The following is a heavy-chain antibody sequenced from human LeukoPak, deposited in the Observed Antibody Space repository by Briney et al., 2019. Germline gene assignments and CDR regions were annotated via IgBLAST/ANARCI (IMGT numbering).Heavy chain of an antibody. CDR1: GGSISSGGYC. CDR3: ARDEGIAVAAGAFDI. J-gene: IGHJ3*02. CDR2: IYHSGST. V-gene: IGHV4-30-2*01. Sequence: SETLSLTCTVSGGSISSGGYCWSWIRQPPGKGLEWIGYIYHSGSTYYNPSLKSRVTISVDRSKNQFSLKLSSVTAADTAVYYCARDEGIAVAAGAFDIWGQGTMVTVSS. D-gene: IGHD6-19*01.